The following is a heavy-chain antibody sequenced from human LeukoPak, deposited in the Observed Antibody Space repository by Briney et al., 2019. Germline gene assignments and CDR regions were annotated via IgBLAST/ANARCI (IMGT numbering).Heavy chain of an antibody. D-gene: IGHD5-18*01. CDR1: GFTFDDYA. CDR3: ARVGGRYSYGYNNWFDP. J-gene: IGHJ5*02. V-gene: IGHV3-21*01. CDR2: ISSSSNYI. Sequence: GGSLRLSCAASGFTFDDYAMHWVRQAPGKRLEWVSSISSSSNYIYYADSVKGRFTISRDNAKNSLYLQMNSLRAEDTAVYYCARVGGRYSYGYNNWFDPWGQGTLVTVSS.